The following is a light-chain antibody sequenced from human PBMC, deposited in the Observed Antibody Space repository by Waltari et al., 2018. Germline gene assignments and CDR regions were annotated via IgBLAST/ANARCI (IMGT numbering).Light chain of an antibody. V-gene: IGKV3-20*01. CDR1: QSVSRL. CDR2: DVS. J-gene: IGKJ1*01. Sequence: EIVLTQSPGTLSLSPGERATLSCRASQSVSRLVWYQQKPGQAPRLLIYDVSTRATGIPDSFSGSGSGTDFSLTISRLESDDFAVYYCQHYVTLPVTFGQGTKVEIK. CDR3: QHYVTLPVT.